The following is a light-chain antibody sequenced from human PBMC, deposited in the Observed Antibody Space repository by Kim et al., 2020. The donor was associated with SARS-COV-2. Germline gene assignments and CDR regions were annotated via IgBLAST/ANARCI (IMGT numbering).Light chain of an antibody. CDR2: AAS. V-gene: IGKV1-27*01. CDR3: QKYNTAPWT. Sequence: ASVGARVTITCRASQDIANSLARYQQKPGTVPKLLIYAASTLQSGVPSRFSGSGSGTEFTLTIGSLQTEDVATYYCQKYNTAPWTFGPGTKVDIK. J-gene: IGKJ1*01. CDR1: QDIANS.